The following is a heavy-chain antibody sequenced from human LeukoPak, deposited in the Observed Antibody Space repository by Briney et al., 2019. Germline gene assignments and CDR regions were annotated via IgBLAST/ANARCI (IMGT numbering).Heavy chain of an antibody. CDR2: IYYSGTTSGST. J-gene: IGHJ6*02. V-gene: IGHV4-59*01. D-gene: IGHD7-27*01. CDR3: ARGSGRYYYYGVDV. Sequence: SETLSLTCTVSGASISGYYWSWIRQPPGKGLEWIGHIYYSGTTSGSTNYNPSLKSRVTISVDTSKNQFSLQVRSVTAADTAVYYCARGSGRYYYYGVDVWGQGTTVTVSS. CDR1: GASISGYY.